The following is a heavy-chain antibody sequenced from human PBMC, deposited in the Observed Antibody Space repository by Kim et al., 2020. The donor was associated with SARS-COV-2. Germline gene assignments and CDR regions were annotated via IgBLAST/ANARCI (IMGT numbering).Heavy chain of an antibody. Sequence: ASVKVSCKASGYTFTSYAMHWVRQAPGQRLEWMGWINAGNGNTKYSQKFQGRVTITRDTSASTAYMELSSLRSEDTAVYYCARDREYGSGSYMRRDNWFDPWGQGTLVTVSS. CDR1: GYTFTSYA. J-gene: IGHJ5*02. CDR2: INAGNGNT. CDR3: ARDREYGSGSYMRRDNWFDP. V-gene: IGHV1-3*01. D-gene: IGHD3-10*01.